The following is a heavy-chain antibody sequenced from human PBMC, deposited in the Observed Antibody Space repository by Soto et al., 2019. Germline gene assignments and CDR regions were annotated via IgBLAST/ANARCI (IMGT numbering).Heavy chain of an antibody. CDR3: ARNNWGIDY. D-gene: IGHD7-27*01. V-gene: IGHV3-74*01. CDR2: IDTEGGTI. J-gene: IGHJ4*02. CDR1: GFTFTSHW. Sequence: EVQLVESGGGLVRPGGSLTLSCAASGFTFTSHWMHWVRQAPGKGLMWVARIDTEGGTIDYADSVEGRFTISRDNVKKILYLQMSSLRADDTAVYDCARNNWGIDYWGQGVLVTVSS.